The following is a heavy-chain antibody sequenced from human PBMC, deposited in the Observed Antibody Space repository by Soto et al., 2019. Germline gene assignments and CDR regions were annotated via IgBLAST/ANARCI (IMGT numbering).Heavy chain of an antibody. V-gene: IGHV5-51*01. CDR1: GYSFSTYW. CDR3: ARHLTMVRGVVTHFDY. CDR2: IYPGDSDA. J-gene: IGHJ4*02. D-gene: IGHD3-10*01. Sequence: EVQLVQSGAEVKKAGESLRISCKGSGYSFSTYWIGWVRQMPGKGLEWMGIIYPGDSDARYSPSFQGQVIFSADKSISTVYLQWTSLKASDTAVYYCARHLTMVRGVVTHFDYWGQGTLVSVSS.